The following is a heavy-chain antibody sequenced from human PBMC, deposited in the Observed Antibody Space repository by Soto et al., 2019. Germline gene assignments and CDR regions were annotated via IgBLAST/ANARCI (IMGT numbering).Heavy chain of an antibody. J-gene: IGHJ5*02. Sequence: QVQLVQSGAEVKKPGASVKVSCKASGYTFTSYDINWVRQATGQGLEWMGWMNPNSGNTGYAQKFQGRVTMTRNTSISTAYMELSSLRSEYTAVYYCARGQGYCSSTSCYYNWFDPGGQGTLVTVSS. D-gene: IGHD2-2*01. CDR3: ARGQGYCSSTSCYYNWFDP. CDR2: MNPNSGNT. CDR1: GYTFTSYD. V-gene: IGHV1-8*01.